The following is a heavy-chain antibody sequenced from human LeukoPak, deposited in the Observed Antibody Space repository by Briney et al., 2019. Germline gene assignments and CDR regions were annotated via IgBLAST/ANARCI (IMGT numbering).Heavy chain of an antibody. J-gene: IGHJ5*02. D-gene: IGHD3-10*01. Sequence: ASVKVSCKASGYTFTGYYMHWVRQAPGQGLEWMGWINPNSGGTNYAQKFQGRVTMTRDTSINTAYMELSRLRSDDTAVYYCARDDPSGANWFDPWGQGTLVTVSS. V-gene: IGHV1-2*02. CDR1: GYTFTGYY. CDR3: ARDDPSGANWFDP. CDR2: INPNSGGT.